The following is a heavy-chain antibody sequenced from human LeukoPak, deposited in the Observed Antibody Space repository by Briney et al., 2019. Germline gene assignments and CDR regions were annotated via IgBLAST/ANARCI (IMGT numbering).Heavy chain of an antibody. CDR1: GYTFTGYY. CDR3: ARGSIVGATFDYFDC. CDR2: INPHSGDA. J-gene: IGHJ4*02. D-gene: IGHD1-26*01. V-gene: IGHV1-2*02. Sequence: APVKVSCKASGYTFTGYYMHWVRQAPGQGLVWMGWINPHSGDANYSQKFQGRVTMTRDTSISTAYMELSRLRSDDTAVYYCARGSIVGATFDYFDCWGQGTLVTVSS.